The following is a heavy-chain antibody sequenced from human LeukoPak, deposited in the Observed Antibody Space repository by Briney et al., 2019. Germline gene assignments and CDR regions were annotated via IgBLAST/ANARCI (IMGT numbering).Heavy chain of an antibody. CDR2: IYYSGST. D-gene: IGHD5-18*01. Sequence: SQTLSLTCTVSGGSISSGGYYWSWIRQHPGKGLEWIGYIYYSGSTYYNPSLKSRVTISVDTSKNQFSLKLSSVTAADTAVYYCASLRDTAMVFDYWGQGTLVTVSS. J-gene: IGHJ4*02. V-gene: IGHV4-31*03. CDR1: GGSISSGGYY. CDR3: ASLRDTAMVFDY.